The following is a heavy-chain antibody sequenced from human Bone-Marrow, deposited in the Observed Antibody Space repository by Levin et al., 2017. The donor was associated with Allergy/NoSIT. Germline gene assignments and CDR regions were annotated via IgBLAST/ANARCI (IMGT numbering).Heavy chain of an antibody. V-gene: IGHV3-21*06. D-gene: IGHD4/OR15-4a*01. CDR2: ISSSSSYI. CDR3: ARQDYGDGTFDF. Sequence: PGESLKISCAAYGFTFKNYNMNWVRQAPGKGLEWVSSISSSSSYIFYADSVKGRFTISRDNAENSLFLQMNSLTAEDTAVYFCARQDYGDGTFDFWGQGTLVTVSS. CDR1: GFTFKNYN. J-gene: IGHJ4*02.